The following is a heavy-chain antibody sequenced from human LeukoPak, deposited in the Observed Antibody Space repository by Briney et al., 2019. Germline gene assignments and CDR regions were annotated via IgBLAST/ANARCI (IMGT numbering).Heavy chain of an antibody. D-gene: IGHD5-18*01. CDR1: GFTFCSYA. V-gene: IGHV3-30-3*01. Sequence: PGRSLRLSCAASGFTFCSYAMHWVRQAPGKGLEWVAVISYDGSNKYYADSVKGRFTISRDNSKNTLYLQMNSLRAEDTAVYYCASYKTWIQLWRGTYWGQGALVTVSS. CDR2: ISYDGSNK. J-gene: IGHJ4*02. CDR3: ASYKTWIQLWRGTY.